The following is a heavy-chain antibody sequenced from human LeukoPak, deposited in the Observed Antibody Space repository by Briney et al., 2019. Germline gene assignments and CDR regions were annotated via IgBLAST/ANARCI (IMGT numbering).Heavy chain of an antibody. CDR2: IYHSGST. CDR1: GGSISSSSYY. J-gene: IGHJ3*02. D-gene: IGHD1-26*01. V-gene: IGHV4-39*07. Sequence: PSETLSLTCTVSGGSISSSSYYWGWIRQPPGKGLEWIGSIYHSGSTYYNPSLKSRVTISVDTSKNQFSLKLSSVTAADTAVYYCAIAIVGATWGAFDIWGQGTMVTVSS. CDR3: AIAIVGATWGAFDI.